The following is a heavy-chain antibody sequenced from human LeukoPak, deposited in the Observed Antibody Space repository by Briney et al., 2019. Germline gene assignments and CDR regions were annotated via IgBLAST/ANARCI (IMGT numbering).Heavy chain of an antibody. Sequence: KAGGSLRLSCAASGFTFDDYGMSWVRQAPGKGLEWVGRIKSKTAGETTDYAAAVTGRFTISRDDSRNTLYLQINSLKTEDTGVYYCTTEPRDWGQGTLVTVSS. V-gene: IGHV3-15*01. J-gene: IGHJ1*01. CDR2: IKSKTAGETT. CDR1: GFTFDDYG. CDR3: TTEPRD.